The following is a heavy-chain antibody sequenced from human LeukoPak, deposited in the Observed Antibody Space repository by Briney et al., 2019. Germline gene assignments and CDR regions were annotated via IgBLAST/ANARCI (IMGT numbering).Heavy chain of an antibody. J-gene: IGHJ6*02. CDR2: INGGGMTI. CDR1: GFTFSSYE. CDR3: ARDHYDLVTGYYCMSFHGVDV. Sequence: PGGSLRLSCEASGFTFSSYEMNWVRQARGKGLEWISHINGGGMTIYYSDSVRGRFTVSRDTTTDSLLPQMNGLRDEDRAVYFCARDHYDLVTGYYCMSFHGVDVWGQGTEVTVSS. V-gene: IGHV3-48*03. D-gene: IGHD3-9*01.